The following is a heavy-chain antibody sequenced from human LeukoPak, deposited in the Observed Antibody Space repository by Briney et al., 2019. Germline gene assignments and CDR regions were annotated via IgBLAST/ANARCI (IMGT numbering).Heavy chain of an antibody. J-gene: IGHJ4*02. CDR2: IYYSGST. Sequence: PSETLSLTCTVSGGSISSSSYYWGWIRQPPGKGLEWIGSIYYSGSTYYNPSLKSRVTISVDTSKNQFSLKLSSVTAADTAVYYCARHWSIAALFDRFDYWGQGTLVTVSS. V-gene: IGHV4-39*01. CDR3: ARHWSIAALFDRFDY. D-gene: IGHD6-6*01. CDR1: GGSISSSSYY.